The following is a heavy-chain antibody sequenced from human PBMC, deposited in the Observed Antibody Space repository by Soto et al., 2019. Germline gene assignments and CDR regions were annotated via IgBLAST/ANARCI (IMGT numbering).Heavy chain of an antibody. J-gene: IGHJ5*02. Sequence: SETLSLTCSVSGASISSYYWSWIRQPPGKGLEWIGYIFYSGSSGSTNYNPSLKSRVTISVDTSKNQFSLKLSSVTAADTAVYYCARTALGWLDPWGQGTLVTVSS. CDR2: IFYSGSSGST. V-gene: IGHV4-59*01. D-gene: IGHD2-21*02. CDR3: ARTALGWLDP. CDR1: GASISSYY.